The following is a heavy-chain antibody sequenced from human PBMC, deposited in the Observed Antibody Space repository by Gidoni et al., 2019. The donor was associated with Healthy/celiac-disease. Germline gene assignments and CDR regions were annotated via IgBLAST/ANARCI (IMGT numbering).Heavy chain of an antibody. CDR1: GFTVSSNY. CDR2: IYSGGST. CDR3: ARHDSSSWSVSPFDP. D-gene: IGHD6-13*01. Sequence: EVQLVESGGGLIQPGGSLRLSCAASGFTVSSNYMSWVRQAPGKGLEWVSVIYSGGSTYYADSVKGRFTISRDNSKNTLYLQMNSLRAEDTAVYYCARHDSSSWSVSPFDPWGQGTLVTVSS. J-gene: IGHJ5*02. V-gene: IGHV3-53*01.